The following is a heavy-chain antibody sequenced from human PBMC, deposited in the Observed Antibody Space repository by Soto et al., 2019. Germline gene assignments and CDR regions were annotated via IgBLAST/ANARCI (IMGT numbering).Heavy chain of an antibody. CDR3: AHRDYGDYHFDY. Sequence: QITLKESGPTLVKPTQTLTLTCTFSGFSLSTSGVGVGWIRQPPGKALEWLARIYWDDDKRYSPSLKSRLTITQDTSKNQVVLTMTNMDPVDTATYYCAHRDYGDYHFDYWGQGTLVTVSS. D-gene: IGHD4-17*01. CDR2: IYWDDDK. CDR1: GFSLSTSGVG. V-gene: IGHV2-5*02. J-gene: IGHJ4*02.